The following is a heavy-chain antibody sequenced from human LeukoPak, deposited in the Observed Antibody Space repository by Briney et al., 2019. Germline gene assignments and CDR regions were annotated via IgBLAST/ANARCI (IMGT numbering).Heavy chain of an antibody. V-gene: IGHV4-31*03. CDR2: IYYSGST. Sequence: KTSQTLSLTCTVSGGSISRGGYYWTWIRQHPGEGLEWIGHIYYSGSTYYNPSLKSRVTMSVDTSKNQFSLKLNSVTAADTAVYYCARDYSNYDYYYYGMDVWGQGTTVTVSS. J-gene: IGHJ6*02. D-gene: IGHD4-11*01. CDR1: GGSISRGGYY. CDR3: ARDYSNYDYYYYGMDV.